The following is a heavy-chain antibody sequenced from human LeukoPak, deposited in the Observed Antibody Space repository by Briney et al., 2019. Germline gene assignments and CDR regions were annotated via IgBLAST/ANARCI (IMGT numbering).Heavy chain of an antibody. CDR1: GGSISSYH. Sequence: SETLSLTCTVSGGSISSYHWSWIRQPPGKGLEWIWSIYYSGSAHYNPSLKSRVTISVDTSKNHFSLKLSSVTAADTAVYYCARYVEKAAGGRDFDYWGQGTLVTVSS. J-gene: IGHJ4*02. D-gene: IGHD6-13*01. CDR3: ARYVEKAAGGRDFDY. CDR2: IYYSGSA. V-gene: IGHV4-59*01.